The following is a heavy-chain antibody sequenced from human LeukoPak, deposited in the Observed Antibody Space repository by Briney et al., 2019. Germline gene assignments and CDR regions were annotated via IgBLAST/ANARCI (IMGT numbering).Heavy chain of an antibody. V-gene: IGHV4-61*02. CDR3: ARETYSGSFDNWFDP. CDR1: GGSISSGSYY. D-gene: IGHD1-26*01. Sequence: SETLSLTCTVSGGSISSGSYYWSWIRQPAGKGLEWIGRIYTSGSTNYNPSLKSRVTISVDTSKNQFPLKLSSVTAADTAVYYCARETYSGSFDNWFDPWGQGTLVTVSS. CDR2: IYTSGST. J-gene: IGHJ5*02.